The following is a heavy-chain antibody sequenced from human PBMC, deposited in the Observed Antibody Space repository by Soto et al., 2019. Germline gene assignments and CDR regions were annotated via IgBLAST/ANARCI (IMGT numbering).Heavy chain of an antibody. V-gene: IGHV3-21*01. Sequence: GGSLRLSCAASGFTFSSCSMNWVRQAPGKGLEWVSSISSSSSYIYYADSVKGRFTISRDNAKNSLYPQMNSLRAEDTAVYYCARDLIAVAVPPSNYGMDVWGQGTTVTVS. CDR1: GFTFSSCS. D-gene: IGHD6-19*01. CDR2: ISSSSSYI. CDR3: ARDLIAVAVPPSNYGMDV. J-gene: IGHJ6*02.